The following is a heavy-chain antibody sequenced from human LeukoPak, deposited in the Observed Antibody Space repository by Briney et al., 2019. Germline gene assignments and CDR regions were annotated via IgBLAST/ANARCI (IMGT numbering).Heavy chain of an antibody. D-gene: IGHD1-7*01. CDR1: GFSFSEYA. Sequence: PGGSLRLSCAASGFSFSEYAMHWVRQAPGKGLEWVAFIRYDGTSKYYVDSVKGRFTISRDNSKNMLYLQMNSLRPEDTAVYYSAKDRAGGELFDYWGQGTLVTVSS. CDR3: AKDRAGGELFDY. CDR2: IRYDGTSK. J-gene: IGHJ4*02. V-gene: IGHV3-30*02.